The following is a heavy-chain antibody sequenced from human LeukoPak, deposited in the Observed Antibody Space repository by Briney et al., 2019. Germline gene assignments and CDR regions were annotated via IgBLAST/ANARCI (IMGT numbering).Heavy chain of an antibody. V-gene: IGHV3-23*01. CDR2: ISGSGGST. CDR1: GFTFSSYA. D-gene: IGHD3-10*01. Sequence: GGSLRLSCAASGFTFSSYAMSWVRQAPGKGLEWVSAISGSGGSTYCADSVKGRFTISRDNSKNTLYLQMNSLRAEDTAVYYCARHSAGYYGSGSYPVHYWGQGTLVTVSS. CDR3: ARHSAGYYGSGSYPVHY. J-gene: IGHJ4*02.